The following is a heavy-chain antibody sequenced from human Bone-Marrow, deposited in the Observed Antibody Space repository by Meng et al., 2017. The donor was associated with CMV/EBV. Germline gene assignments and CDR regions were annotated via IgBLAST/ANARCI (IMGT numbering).Heavy chain of an antibody. CDR2: ISYDGSNK. CDR3: ARDKHVDTAMEIYYYYGMDV. D-gene: IGHD5-18*01. CDR1: GFTFSSYA. V-gene: IGHV3-30-3*01. J-gene: IGHJ6*02. Sequence: GGSLRLSCAASGFTFSSYAMRWVRQAPGKGLEWVAVISYDGSNKYYADSVKGRFTISRDNSKNTLYLQMNSLRAEDTAVYYCARDKHVDTAMEIYYYYGMDVWGQGTTVTVSS.